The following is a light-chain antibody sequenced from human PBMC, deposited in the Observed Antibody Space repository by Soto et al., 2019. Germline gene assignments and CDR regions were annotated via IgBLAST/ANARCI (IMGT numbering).Light chain of an antibody. Sequence: EIVLTQSPGILSLSPGERASLSCGASQSLSSNFLAWYQQKPGQAPRLLIYGASSRATGIPDRFSGSGSGTDFTLTISRLEPEDFAVYYCQQYGSSPPITFGQGTRLENK. CDR1: QSLSSNF. CDR2: GAS. CDR3: QQYGSSPPIT. V-gene: IGKV3-20*01. J-gene: IGKJ5*01.